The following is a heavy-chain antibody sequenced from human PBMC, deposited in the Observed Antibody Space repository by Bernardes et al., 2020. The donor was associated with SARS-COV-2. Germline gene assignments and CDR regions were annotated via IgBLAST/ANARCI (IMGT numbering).Heavy chain of an antibody. Sequence: GGSLILSCAASGFTVSSYGMHWVRQAPGKGLEWVAVIWYDGSNKYYADSVKGRFTISRDNSKNTLYLQMNSLRAEDAAVYFCARDRAVNWFDPWGQGTLVTVSS. CDR2: IWYDGSNK. CDR1: GFTVSSYG. J-gene: IGHJ5*02. CDR3: ARDRAVNWFDP. V-gene: IGHV3-33*01. D-gene: IGHD3-10*01.